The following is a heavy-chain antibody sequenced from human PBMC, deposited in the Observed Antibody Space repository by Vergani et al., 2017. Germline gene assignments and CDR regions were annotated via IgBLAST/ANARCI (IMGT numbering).Heavy chain of an antibody. J-gene: IGHJ4*02. CDR2: IKSKTDGGKT. D-gene: IGHD2-2*03. CDR3: TTHPGYCSSTSCYERFDY. Sequence: VQLVESGGGLVKPGGSLRLSCAASGFTFSNAWMSWVRQAPGKGLEWVGRIKSKTDGGKTDYAAPVKGRFTISRDDSKNTLYLQMNSLKTEDTAVYYCTTHPGYCSSTSCYERFDYWGQGTLVTVSS. CDR1: GFTFSNAW. V-gene: IGHV3-15*01.